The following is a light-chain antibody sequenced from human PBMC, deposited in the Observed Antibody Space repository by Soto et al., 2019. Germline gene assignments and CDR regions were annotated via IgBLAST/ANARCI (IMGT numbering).Light chain of an antibody. CDR1: SSDVGNYDL. V-gene: IGLV2-23*01. CDR3: CSYAGSSTWV. CDR2: EGS. J-gene: IGLJ3*02. Sequence: QSALTQPASVSGSPGQSITFSCTGTSSDVGNYDLVSWFQQHPGKAPKLMIYEGSKRPSGVSNRFSGSKSDNTAFLIISGLQAEDEADYYCCSYAGSSTWVFGGGTKVTVL.